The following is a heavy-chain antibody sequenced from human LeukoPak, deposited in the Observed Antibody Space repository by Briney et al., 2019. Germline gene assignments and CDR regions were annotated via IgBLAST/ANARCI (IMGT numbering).Heavy chain of an antibody. V-gene: IGHV1-69*04. CDR1: GGTFSSYA. D-gene: IGHD2-2*01. Sequence: LVKVSCKASGGTFSSYAISWVRQAPGQGLEWMGRIIPILGIANYAQKFQGRVTITADKSTSTAYMELSGLRSEDTAVYYCAREGHIVVVPAASWFDPWGQGTLVTVSS. CDR2: IIPILGIA. CDR3: AREGHIVVVPAASWFDP. J-gene: IGHJ5*02.